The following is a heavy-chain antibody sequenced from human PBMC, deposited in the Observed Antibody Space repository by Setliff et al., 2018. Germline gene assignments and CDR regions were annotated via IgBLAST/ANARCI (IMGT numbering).Heavy chain of an antibody. V-gene: IGHV4-39*07. CDR1: GGSISSSSYY. CDR2: INYSGST. J-gene: IGHJ6*02. D-gene: IGHD6-13*01. Sequence: SETLSLTCTVSGGSISSSSYYWGWIRQPPGKGLEWIGNINYSGSTYYNPSLKSRVTISVDTSKNQFSLKLSSVTAADTAVYYCARVSMYSSSWYYYYYGMDVWGQGTTVTVSS. CDR3: ARVSMYSSSWYYYYYGMDV.